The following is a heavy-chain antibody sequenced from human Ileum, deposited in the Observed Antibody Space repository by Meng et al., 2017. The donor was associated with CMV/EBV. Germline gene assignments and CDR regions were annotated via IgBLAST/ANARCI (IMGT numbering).Heavy chain of an antibody. V-gene: IGHV4-34*02. CDR1: GGSFSSFS. D-gene: IGHD1-26*01. Sequence: QVQLQQWGAGLLKPPETLSLTCGVNGGSFSSFSWTWIRQPPGKGPEWIGDINHRGTTNYSPSLKSRVTISIDTSKKQFSLRLSSLTAADTAVYYCTRGRVGDWGFDFWGQGTLVTVSS. J-gene: IGHJ4*02. CDR2: INHRGTT. CDR3: TRGRVGDWGFDF.